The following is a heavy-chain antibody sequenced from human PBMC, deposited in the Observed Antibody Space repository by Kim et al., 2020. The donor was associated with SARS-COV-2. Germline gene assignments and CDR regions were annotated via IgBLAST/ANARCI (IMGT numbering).Heavy chain of an antibody. J-gene: IGHJ4*02. Sequence: NYAQKLQGRVTMTTDTSTSTAYMELSSLRSDDTAVYYCARSGHSGYYFDYWGQGTLVTVSS. V-gene: IGHV1-18*01. CDR3: ARSGHSGYYFDY. D-gene: IGHD2-15*01.